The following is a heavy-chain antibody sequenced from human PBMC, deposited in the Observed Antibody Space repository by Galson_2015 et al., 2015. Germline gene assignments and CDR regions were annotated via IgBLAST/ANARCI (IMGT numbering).Heavy chain of an antibody. V-gene: IGHV3-23*01. D-gene: IGHD5-24*01. J-gene: IGHJ4*02. CDR2: ISGSGGST. CDR3: AKAFYVEMATITSD. CDR1: GFTFSSYA. Sequence: SLRLSCAASGFTFSSYAMSWVRQAPGKGLEWVSAISGSGGSTYYADSVKGRFTISRDNSKNTLYLQMNSLRAEDTAVYYCAKAFYVEMATITSDWGQGTLVTVSS.